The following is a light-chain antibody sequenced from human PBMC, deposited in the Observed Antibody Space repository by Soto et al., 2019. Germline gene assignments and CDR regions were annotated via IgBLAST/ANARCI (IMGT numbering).Light chain of an antibody. Sequence: ENVLTQSPATLSLSPGERATLSCRASQSVSSNLAWYQQKPGQAPRLLIFDASNRATGIPVRFSGSGSGTDFTLTISSLQPEDFAVYYCQQRSNWPPTFGGGTKVEIK. J-gene: IGKJ4*01. CDR2: DAS. CDR3: QQRSNWPPT. V-gene: IGKV3-11*01. CDR1: QSVSSN.